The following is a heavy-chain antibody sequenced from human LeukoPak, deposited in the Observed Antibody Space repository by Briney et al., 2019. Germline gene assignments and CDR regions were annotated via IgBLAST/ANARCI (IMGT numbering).Heavy chain of an antibody. CDR1: GGSISSGGYY. Sequence: SETLSLTCIVSGGSISSGGYYWSWIRQHPGKGLEWIGYIYYSGRTYYNPSLKSRVTISVDTSKNQFSLKLSSVTAADTAVYYCARVKYSSSSGYFDYWGQGTLVTVSS. J-gene: IGHJ4*02. V-gene: IGHV4-31*03. CDR2: IYYSGRT. CDR3: ARVKYSSSSGYFDY. D-gene: IGHD6-6*01.